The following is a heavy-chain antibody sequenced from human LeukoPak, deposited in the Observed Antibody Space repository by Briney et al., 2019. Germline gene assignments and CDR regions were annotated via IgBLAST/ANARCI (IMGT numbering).Heavy chain of an antibody. D-gene: IGHD6-6*01. Sequence: ASVKVSCKASGYTFTSYGISWVRQAPGQGLEWMGWINAYNGNTNYAQKFQGRVTMTTDTSTSTACMELRSLRSDDTAVYYCARDLAARPSLGIDYWGQGTLVTVSS. CDR2: INAYNGNT. CDR1: GYTFTSYG. CDR3: ARDLAARPSLGIDY. J-gene: IGHJ4*02. V-gene: IGHV1-18*01.